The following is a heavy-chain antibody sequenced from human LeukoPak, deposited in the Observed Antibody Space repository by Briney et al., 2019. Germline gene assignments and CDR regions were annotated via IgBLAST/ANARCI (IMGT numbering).Heavy chain of an antibody. D-gene: IGHD2-15*01. Sequence: ASVKVSCKASGYTFNGYYIHWVRQAPGQGLEWMGWINPNSGGTNYAQKFQGRVTMTRDTSISTAYMELSRLRSDDTAVYYCASLLGYCSGGSCSPYYFDYWGQGTLVTVSS. CDR2: INPNSGGT. J-gene: IGHJ4*02. CDR1: GYTFNGYY. CDR3: ASLLGYCSGGSCSPYYFDY. V-gene: IGHV1-2*02.